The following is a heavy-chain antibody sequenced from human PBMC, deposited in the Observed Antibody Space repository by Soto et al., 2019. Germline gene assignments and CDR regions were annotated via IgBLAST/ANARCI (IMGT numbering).Heavy chain of an antibody. CDR2: VYYSGST. V-gene: IGHV4-59*01. J-gene: IGHJ3*02. Sequence: SXETLSLTCTVSGASISSSYWSWIRQSPGKGLEWIGYVYYSGSTNYNPSLKSRVTISVDTSKNQFSLKLRSVTAADTAVYYCARGYYDSRGQSNTFDIWGQGTMVTVSS. CDR1: GASISSSY. CDR3: ARGYYDSRGQSNTFDI. D-gene: IGHD3-22*01.